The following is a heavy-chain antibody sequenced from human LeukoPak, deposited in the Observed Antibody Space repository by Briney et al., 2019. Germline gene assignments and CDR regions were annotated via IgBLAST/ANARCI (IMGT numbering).Heavy chain of an antibody. CDR3: ARENAYYYYMDV. J-gene: IGHJ6*03. CDR2: IYYTGST. V-gene: IGHV4-4*02. CDR1: GGSISSSNW. Sequence: SGTLSLTCAVSGGSISSSNWWSWVRQPPGKGLEWIGYIYYTGSTNYNPSLKSRVTILLDTSKNQFSLKVNSVTAADTAVYYCARENAYYYYMDVWGQGTLVTVSS.